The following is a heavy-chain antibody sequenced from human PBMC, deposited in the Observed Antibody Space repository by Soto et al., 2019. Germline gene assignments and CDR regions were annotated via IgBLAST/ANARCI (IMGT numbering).Heavy chain of an antibody. CDR2: IYYSGST. V-gene: IGHV4-31*03. J-gene: IGHJ3*02. Sequence: QVQLQESGPGLVKPSQTLSLTCTVSGGSSSSGSSYWSWIRQHPGKGLERIGYIYYSGSTYYNPSLKSRVILSVATSTNSFCRRLSSVTAGDTAAYYCARDVTTLSHAFDIWGKGAMVTVSS. CDR3: ARDVTTLSHAFDI. CDR1: GGSSSSGSSY. D-gene: IGHD1-1*01.